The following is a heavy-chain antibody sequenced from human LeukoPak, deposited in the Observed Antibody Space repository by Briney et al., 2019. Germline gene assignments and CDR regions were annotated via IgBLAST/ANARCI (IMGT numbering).Heavy chain of an antibody. J-gene: IGHJ4*02. CDR3: ARVDPDSSSTLEVFDY. V-gene: IGHV4-59*01. CDR2: IYYSGST. CDR1: GGSISSYY. Sequence: SETLSLTCTVSGGSISSYYWSWIRQPPGKGLEWIGYIYYSGSTNYNPSLKSRVTVSVDTSKNQFSLKLSSVTAADTAVYYCARVDPDSSSTLEVFDYWGQGTLVTVSS. D-gene: IGHD6-6*01.